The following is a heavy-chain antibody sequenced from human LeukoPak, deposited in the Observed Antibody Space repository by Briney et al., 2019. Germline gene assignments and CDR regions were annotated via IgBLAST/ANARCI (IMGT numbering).Heavy chain of an antibody. V-gene: IGHV1-18*01. CDR1: GYTFTSYG. Sequence: ASVKVSCKASGYTFTSYGISWVRQAPGQGLEWMGWISAYNGNTYYAQKLQGRLTMTTDTSTSPAYMELRSLRSDDTAVYYCARDQPRELPPFDYWGQGTLVTVSS. J-gene: IGHJ4*02. CDR2: ISAYNGNT. D-gene: IGHD1-26*01. CDR3: ARDQPRELPPFDY.